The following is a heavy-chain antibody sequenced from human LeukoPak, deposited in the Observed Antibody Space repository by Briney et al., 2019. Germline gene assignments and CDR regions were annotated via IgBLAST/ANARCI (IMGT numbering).Heavy chain of an antibody. J-gene: IGHJ3*02. CDR1: GYTFNGYY. V-gene: IGHV1-2*02. CDR3: ARENSSGWAYDAFDI. Sequence: GASVKVSCKASGYTFNGYYMHWVRQAPGQGLEWMGWINPNSGGTNYAQKFQGRVTMTRDTSISTAYMELSRLRSDDTAVYYCARENSSGWAYDAFDIWGQGTMVTVSS. CDR2: INPNSGGT. D-gene: IGHD6-19*01.